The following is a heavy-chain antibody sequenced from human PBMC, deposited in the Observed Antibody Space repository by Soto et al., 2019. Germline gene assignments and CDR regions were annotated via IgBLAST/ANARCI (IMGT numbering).Heavy chain of an antibody. D-gene: IGHD2-8*01. CDR2: ISGSGGKT. CDR1: GFTFSTHS. V-gene: IGHV3-23*01. Sequence: EVQLLESGGGLVQPGGSLRLSCAASGFTFSTHSMNWVRQAPGEGLEWVLGISGSGGKTNYADSVKGRFTIFRFNSKDTLFLQMNSLRVEDTAIYYCAKQYCANDGCYELDYWGQGTLVTVSP. J-gene: IGHJ4*02. CDR3: AKQYCANDGCYELDY.